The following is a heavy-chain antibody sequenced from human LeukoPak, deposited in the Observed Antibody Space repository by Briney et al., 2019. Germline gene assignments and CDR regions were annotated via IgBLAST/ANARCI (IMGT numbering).Heavy chain of an antibody. D-gene: IGHD3-10*01. Sequence: GGSLRLSCAASGLTFSTLWMSWVRQAPGRGLEWVANISPDGSDTYYVYSLRGRFTISRDNAKNSLFLQMNSLRAEDTAVYYCAKDPARDPSAFYWGQGTLVTVSS. CDR3: AKDPARDPSAFY. V-gene: IGHV3-7*01. J-gene: IGHJ4*02. CDR2: ISPDGSDT. CDR1: GLTFSTLW.